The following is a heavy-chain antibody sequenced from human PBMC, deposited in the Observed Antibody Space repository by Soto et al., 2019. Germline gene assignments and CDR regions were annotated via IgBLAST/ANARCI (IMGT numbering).Heavy chain of an antibody. CDR3: ARVYYDSSGYYPYLDY. D-gene: IGHD3-22*01. J-gene: IGHJ4*02. V-gene: IGHV4-4*07. CDR1: GGSISSYY. Sequence: PSETLSLTCTVSGGSISSYYWSWIRQSAGKGLEWIGRIYTSGSTNYNPSLKSRVTMSVDTSKNQFSLKLSSVTAADTAVYYCARVYYDSSGYYPYLDYWGQGTLVTVSS. CDR2: IYTSGST.